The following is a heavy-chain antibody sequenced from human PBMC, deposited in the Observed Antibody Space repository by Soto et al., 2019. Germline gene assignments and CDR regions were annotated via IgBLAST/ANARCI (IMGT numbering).Heavy chain of an antibody. Sequence: EVQLVESGGGLVQPGGSLRLSCAVSGFTFSSYWMHWVRQAPGKGLVWVSRIKSDGSGTSYADSVKGRFTISRDNAKKTLYLQMNSLRAEDTAVYYCVVTPGYWGEGTLVIVS. CDR2: IKSDGSGT. CDR3: VVTPGY. CDR1: GFTFSSYW. D-gene: IGHD2-21*02. V-gene: IGHV3-74*01. J-gene: IGHJ4*02.